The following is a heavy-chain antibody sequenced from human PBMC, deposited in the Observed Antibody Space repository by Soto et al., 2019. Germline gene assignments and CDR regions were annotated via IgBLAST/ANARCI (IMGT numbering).Heavy chain of an antibody. Sequence: EEQLVASGGGLVQPGGSLRLSCAASGFTLRSYWMSWVRQAPGKGLEWLATVKTDASEQKDMDSVKGRFTGCRDSDKNSWYLELDRLRAEDTAVYDCAVDSGYGSGNSVNHYLGCWGRGTLVTVSS. D-gene: IGHD3-10*01. CDR2: VKTDASEQ. CDR3: AVDSGYGSGNSVNHYLGC. J-gene: IGHJ4*03. CDR1: GFTLRSYW. V-gene: IGHV3-7*01.